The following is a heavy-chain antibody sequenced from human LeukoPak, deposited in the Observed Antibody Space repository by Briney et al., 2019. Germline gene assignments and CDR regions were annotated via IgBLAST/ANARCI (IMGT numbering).Heavy chain of an antibody. Sequence: GGSLRLSCAASGFTFSSYGMHWVRQAPGKGLEWVAVISYDGSNKYYADSVKGRFTISRDNSKNTLYLQMNSLRAEDTAVYYCAKDVVLMVFGYYMDVWGKGTTVTVSS. D-gene: IGHD2-8*01. CDR1: GFTFSSYG. J-gene: IGHJ6*03. V-gene: IGHV3-30*18. CDR3: AKDVVLMVFGYYMDV. CDR2: ISYDGSNK.